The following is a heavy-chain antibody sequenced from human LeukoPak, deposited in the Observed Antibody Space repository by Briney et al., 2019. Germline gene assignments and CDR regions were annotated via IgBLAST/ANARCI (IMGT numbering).Heavy chain of an antibody. CDR1: GFTVSTNY. Sequence: GGSLRLSCAASGFTVSTNYMNWVRQAPGKGLEWVSVIYSGASTYYADSVKGRFTISRDNSKNTLYLQMNSLRAEDTAVYYCARDTVTTFRFRDYYYYGMDVWGQGTTVTVSS. J-gene: IGHJ6*02. V-gene: IGHV3-53*01. CDR2: IYSGAST. D-gene: IGHD4-17*01. CDR3: ARDTVTTFRFRDYYYYGMDV.